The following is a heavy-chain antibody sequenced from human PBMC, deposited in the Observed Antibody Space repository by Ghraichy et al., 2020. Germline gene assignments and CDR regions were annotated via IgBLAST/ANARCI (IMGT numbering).Heavy chain of an antibody. Sequence: GGSLRLSCAASGFTVSAYRMSWVRKAPGKGLEWVASIKQDGRDKYYVDSVMGRFIISRDTANNSLYLQMNSLRAGDTALYYCVGLSGWAGLMDVWGQGTTVPVSS. CDR2: IKQDGRDK. CDR1: GFTVSAYR. CDR3: VGLSGWAGLMDV. J-gene: IGHJ6*02. V-gene: IGHV3-7*03. D-gene: IGHD6-19*01.